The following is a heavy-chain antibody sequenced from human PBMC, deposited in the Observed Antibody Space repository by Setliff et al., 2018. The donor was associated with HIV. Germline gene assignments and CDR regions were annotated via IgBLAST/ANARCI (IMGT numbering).Heavy chain of an antibody. Sequence: SETLSLTCTVSGGSISSSSYYWGWIRQPPGKGLEWIGSIYYSGSTYYNPPLKSRVTISVDTSKNQFSLKLSSVTAADTAVYYCARSVPRYCSGGSCYPPLFDYWGQGTLVTVSS. CDR3: ARSVPRYCSGGSCYPPLFDY. CDR1: GGSISSSSYY. V-gene: IGHV4-39*01. D-gene: IGHD2-15*01. CDR2: IYYSGST. J-gene: IGHJ4*02.